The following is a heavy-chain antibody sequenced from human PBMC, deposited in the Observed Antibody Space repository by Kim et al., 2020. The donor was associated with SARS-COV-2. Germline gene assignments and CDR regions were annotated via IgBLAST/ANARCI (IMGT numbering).Heavy chain of an antibody. CDR3: ARGDVSSRGGFDV. CDR1: GFTFRNYG. J-gene: IGHJ4*02. Sequence: GGSLRLSCAASGFTFRNYGMHWVRQAPGKGLEWVAMKWHDGSREYYGDSVEGRFTISRDNSQNKLYLQMNSLRAEDTAVYYCARGDVSSRGGFDVWGQGTLVVASA. D-gene: IGHD3-10*02. CDR2: KWHDGSRE. V-gene: IGHV3-33*01.